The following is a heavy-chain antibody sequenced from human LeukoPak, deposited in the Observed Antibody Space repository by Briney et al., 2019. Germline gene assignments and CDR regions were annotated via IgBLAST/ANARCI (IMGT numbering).Heavy chain of an antibody. CDR1: GVSFNTYW. D-gene: IGHD3-16*02. CDR3: ARRSYRGVIGVYYYYYMDV. V-gene: IGHV3-7*01. Sequence: GGSLRLSCVASGVSFNTYWMSWVRQAPGKGLEWVANIKQDGSEKYYVDSVKGRFTISRDNAKNSVYLQMNRLRVEDTAVYYCARRSYRGVIGVYYYYYMDVWGKGTPVTVSS. CDR2: IKQDGSEK. J-gene: IGHJ6*03.